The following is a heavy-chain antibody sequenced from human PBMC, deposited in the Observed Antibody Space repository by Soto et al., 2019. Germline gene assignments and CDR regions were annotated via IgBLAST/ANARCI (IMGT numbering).Heavy chain of an antibody. Sequence: PSETLSLTCSVYGGSFSGYYWSWIRQPPGKGLEWIGEINHSGNTNYNPSLKSRVTISVDTSKNQFSLKLNSVTAADTAVYYCASAGLTVVNVFYYPDMAVWGQGTTVTVSS. CDR3: ASAGLTVVNVFYYPDMAV. J-gene: IGHJ6*02. CDR1: GGSFSGYY. V-gene: IGHV4-34*01. CDR2: INHSGNT. D-gene: IGHD7-27*01.